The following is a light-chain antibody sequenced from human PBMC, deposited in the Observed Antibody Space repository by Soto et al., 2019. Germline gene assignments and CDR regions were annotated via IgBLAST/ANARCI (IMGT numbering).Light chain of an antibody. V-gene: IGKV3-20*01. J-gene: IGKJ2*01. CDR3: HQYATSIT. CDR1: QNIGSGY. Sequence: VLTQSPDTLSLSPGERATLSCRASQNIGSGYLGWYQQKPGQPPRPLMFATSGRATGTPDRFSCSWYGQDFTLTISRLEPEEFAVYYCHQYATSITFGQGTKIEIK. CDR2: ATS.